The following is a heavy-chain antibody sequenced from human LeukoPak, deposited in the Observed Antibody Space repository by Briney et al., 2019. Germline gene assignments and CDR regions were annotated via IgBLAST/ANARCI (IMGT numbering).Heavy chain of an antibody. V-gene: IGHV3-7*01. CDR1: GFTFSSCW. Sequence: PGGSLRLSCAASGFTFSSCWMTWVRQAPGKGLEWVANIKKDGSEKYYVDSVKGRFTISRDNAKNSLYLQMNSLRAEDTAVYYCARESPAFETNWFDPWGQGTLVTVSS. CDR3: ARESPAFETNWFDP. CDR2: IKKDGSEK. D-gene: IGHD3-3*02. J-gene: IGHJ5*02.